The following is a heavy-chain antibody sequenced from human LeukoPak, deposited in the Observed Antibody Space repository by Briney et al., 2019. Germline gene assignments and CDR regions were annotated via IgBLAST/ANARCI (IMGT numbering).Heavy chain of an antibody. Sequence: ASVKVSCKASGYTFTSYDINWVRQATGQGLEWMGWMNPNRGNIGYAQKFQDRVTMTRSTSISTAYMELSSLRSEDTAVYYCARARDSSGSHYFDYWGQGTLVTVSS. CDR1: GYTFTSYD. CDR3: ARARDSSGSHYFDY. V-gene: IGHV1-8*01. D-gene: IGHD6-19*01. J-gene: IGHJ4*02. CDR2: MNPNRGNI.